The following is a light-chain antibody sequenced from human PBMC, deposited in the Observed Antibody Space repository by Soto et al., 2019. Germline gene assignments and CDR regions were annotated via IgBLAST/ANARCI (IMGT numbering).Light chain of an antibody. V-gene: IGKV1-5*03. J-gene: IGKJ1*01. CDR1: QSVSNW. CDR3: QQYKYYWT. Sequence: DIQMTQSPSTLSASIGDRVTISCRASQSVSNWLAWYKQKPGKAPKLLIYKASSLDSGVPSRFSGCGSGTAVTLTISSQQPDDVATYYWQQYKYYWTFGQGTKVEIK. CDR2: KAS.